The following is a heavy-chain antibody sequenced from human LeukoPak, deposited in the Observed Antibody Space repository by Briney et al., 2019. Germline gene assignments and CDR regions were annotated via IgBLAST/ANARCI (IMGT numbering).Heavy chain of an antibody. J-gene: IGHJ5*02. CDR1: GYSISSASY. CDR2: IYHSGSP. CDR3: ARTASHFVRGVIRWFDP. Sequence: SETLSLTCAVSGYSISSASYWGWIRQPPGKGLEWIGNIYHSGSPYYNPSLKSRVTISVDTSKNQFSLKLSSVTAADTAVYYCARTASHFVRGVIRWFDPWGQGTLVTVSS. D-gene: IGHD3-10*01. V-gene: IGHV4-38-2*01.